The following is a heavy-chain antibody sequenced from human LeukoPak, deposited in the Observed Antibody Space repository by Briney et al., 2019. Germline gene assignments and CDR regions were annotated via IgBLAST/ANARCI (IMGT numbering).Heavy chain of an antibody. J-gene: IGHJ5*02. D-gene: IGHD3-3*01. CDR1: GFTFSRYG. CDR3: AKALAIFSWFDP. Sequence: GRSLRLSCAASGFTFSRYGMHWVRQAPGKGLEWVAFIRYDGSNKYYADSVKGRSTISRDNSKNTLYLQMNSLRAEDTAVYYCAKALAIFSWFDPWGQGTLVTVSS. V-gene: IGHV3-30*02. CDR2: IRYDGSNK.